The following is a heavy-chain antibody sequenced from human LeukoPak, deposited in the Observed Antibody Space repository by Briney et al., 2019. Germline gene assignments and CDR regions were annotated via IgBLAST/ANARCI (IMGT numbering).Heavy chain of an antibody. V-gene: IGHV3-21*01. Sequence: GGSLRLSCAASGFTFSSYSMNWVRQAPGKGLEWVSSISSSSSYIYYADSVKGRFTISRDNAKNSLYLQMNSLRAEDTAVYYCARVGVGATLYYLDYWGQGTLVTVSS. CDR2: ISSSSSYI. J-gene: IGHJ4*02. D-gene: IGHD1-26*01. CDR1: GFTFSSYS. CDR3: ARVGVGATLYYLDY.